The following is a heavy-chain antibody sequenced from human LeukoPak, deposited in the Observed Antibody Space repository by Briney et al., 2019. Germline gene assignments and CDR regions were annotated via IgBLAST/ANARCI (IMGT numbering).Heavy chain of an antibody. Sequence: SETLSLTCTVSGGSISSYYWSWIRQPAGKGLEWIGRIYTSGSTNYNPSLKSRVTMSVDTSKNQFSLKLSSVTAADTAVYYCARDRNYYGSGSSSWESFDIWGQGTMVTVSS. CDR3: ARDRNYYGSGSSSWESFDI. J-gene: IGHJ3*02. D-gene: IGHD3-10*01. V-gene: IGHV4-4*07. CDR2: IYTSGST. CDR1: GGSISSYY.